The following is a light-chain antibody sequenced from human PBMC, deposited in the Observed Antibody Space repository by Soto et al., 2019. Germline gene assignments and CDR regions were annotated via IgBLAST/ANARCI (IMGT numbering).Light chain of an antibody. J-gene: IGKJ1*01. CDR3: QHYGGSLGT. CDR2: GAF. CDR1: QSVINSY. Sequence: EIVLTQSPGTLSLSPGQRATLSCRASQSVINSYIAWYQQQPGQAPRLLIYGAFSRATGIPNRFSGRGSGADFTLTIGGLGPEEFAVYYCQHYGGSLGTFGQGTNVEI. V-gene: IGKV3-20*01.